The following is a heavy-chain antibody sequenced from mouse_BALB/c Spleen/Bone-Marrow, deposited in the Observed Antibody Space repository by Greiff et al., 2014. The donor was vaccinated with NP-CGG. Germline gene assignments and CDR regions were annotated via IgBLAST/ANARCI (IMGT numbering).Heavy chain of an antibody. CDR1: GFTFRNFY. V-gene: IGHV5-4*02. Sequence: VLLVASVGGFVKPGGSLKLSCAASGFTFRNFYMYWVRQTPEKRLAWVASISDGGSYTYYPDSVKGQFTISRDNANNTLYRQMSSLKTEDTAMYYLARDYYGRRYIGNGGQGTLVTVST. CDR2: ISDGGSYT. D-gene: IGHD1-1*01. CDR3: ARDYYGRRYIGN. J-gene: IGHJ3*01.